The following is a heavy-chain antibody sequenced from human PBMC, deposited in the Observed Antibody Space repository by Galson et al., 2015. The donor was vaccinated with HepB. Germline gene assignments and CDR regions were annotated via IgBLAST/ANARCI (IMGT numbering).Heavy chain of an antibody. CDR1: GGTFSRYS. Sequence: SVKVSCKASGGTFSRYSISWVRQAPGQGLEWMGGIIPIFGTANYAQKFQGRLTIIADESTNTAYMELSSLRSEDTAVYYCARESPTTVVTPVSAFDIWGQGTMVTVSS. V-gene: IGHV1-69*13. CDR2: IIPIFGTA. D-gene: IGHD4-23*01. CDR3: ARESPTTVVTPVSAFDI. J-gene: IGHJ3*02.